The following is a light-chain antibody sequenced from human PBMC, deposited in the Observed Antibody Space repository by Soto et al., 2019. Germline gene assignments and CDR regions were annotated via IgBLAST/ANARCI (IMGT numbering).Light chain of an antibody. Sequence: DIKMNQSPSTLSASVGDRVTITCRASQSISTWLAWYQQKPGRAPKVLIFKASSLERGVPSRFSGSGSGTEFTLTISSLQPDDFATYYCHQYHNFPRTFGQGTKVDIK. CDR2: KAS. CDR3: HQYHNFPRT. J-gene: IGKJ1*01. V-gene: IGKV1-5*03. CDR1: QSISTW.